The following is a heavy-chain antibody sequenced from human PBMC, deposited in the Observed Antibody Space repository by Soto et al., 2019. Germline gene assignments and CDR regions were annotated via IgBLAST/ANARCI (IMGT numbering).Heavy chain of an antibody. Sequence: DVQLVESGGGLVQPGRSLRLSCAASGFTFDDYAMHWVRQAPGKGLEWVSGISWNSGSIGYADSVKGRFTISRDNAKNSLYLQMNSLRAEDTALYYCAKGTSIAARWGYFDYWGQGTLVTVSS. D-gene: IGHD6-6*01. CDR1: GFTFDDYA. V-gene: IGHV3-9*01. CDR3: AKGTSIAARWGYFDY. CDR2: ISWNSGSI. J-gene: IGHJ4*02.